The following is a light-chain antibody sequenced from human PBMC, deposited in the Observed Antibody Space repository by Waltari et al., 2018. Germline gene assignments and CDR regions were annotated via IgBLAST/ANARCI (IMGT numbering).Light chain of an antibody. V-gene: IGLV2-23*02. Sequence: QSALTQPASGAGSPGMSNTICCIGTSSDFGRFELVTWYQQHPGKAPKLLIYEVSKWPSGVSTRFSGSKSGTTASLTISGLQAEDEADYYCCSYVARSFYVFGTGTKVTV. CDR1: SSDFGRFEL. CDR3: CSYVARSFYV. CDR2: EVS. J-gene: IGLJ1*01.